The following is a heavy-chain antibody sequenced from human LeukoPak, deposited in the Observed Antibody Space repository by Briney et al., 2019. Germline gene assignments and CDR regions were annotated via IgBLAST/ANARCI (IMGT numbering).Heavy chain of an antibody. V-gene: IGHV1-8*01. CDR2: MNPNSGNT. CDR3: ARDCQYSSSCATDY. Sequence: ASVKVSCKASGYTFTSYDINWVRQATGQGLEWMGWMNPNSGNTGYAQKFQGRVTMTRNTSISTAYMELSGLRSEDTAVYYCARDCQYSSSCATDYWGQGTLVTVSS. J-gene: IGHJ4*02. CDR1: GYTFTSYD. D-gene: IGHD6-13*01.